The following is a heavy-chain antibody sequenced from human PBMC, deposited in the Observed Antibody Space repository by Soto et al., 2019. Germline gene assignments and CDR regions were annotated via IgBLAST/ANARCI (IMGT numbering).Heavy chain of an antibody. V-gene: IGHV1-18*01. J-gene: IGHJ4*02. CDR2: ISPYSGYT. D-gene: IGHD2-2*01. CDR1: GYIFVKYG. CDR3: AREASVLIPAAQPSRFDS. Sequence: GXSVKVSCKVFGYIFVKYGINWVRQAPGQGLEWVGWISPYSGYTHSAQKFHGRLTLTTDTAASTAYMELRILRSADTALYYCAREASVLIPAAQPSRFDSWGQGTLVTVSS.